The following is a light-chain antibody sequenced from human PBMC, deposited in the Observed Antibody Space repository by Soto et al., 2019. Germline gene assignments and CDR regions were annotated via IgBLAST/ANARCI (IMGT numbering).Light chain of an antibody. CDR2: GAS. Sequence: EIVMTQSPGTLSVFPGERATLSCRASQSVNRSLAWYQQKPGQPPRLLINGASIRATGIPGRFSGSGSATEFTLTISSLQSEDFAVYYCQQRSNWYTFGQGTKLEIK. CDR1: QSVNRS. J-gene: IGKJ2*01. V-gene: IGKV3-15*01. CDR3: QQRSNWYT.